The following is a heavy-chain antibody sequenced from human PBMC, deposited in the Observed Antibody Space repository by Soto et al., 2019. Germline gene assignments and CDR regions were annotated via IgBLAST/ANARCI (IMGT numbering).Heavy chain of an antibody. CDR3: AKSVLRYFDWDGMDV. V-gene: IGHV3-23*01. CDR2: ISRDGFNT. D-gene: IGHD3-9*01. J-gene: IGHJ6*02. Sequence: GGSLRLSCRTSGFTFSNFGLTWVRQCPGKGLEWVSSISRDGFNTYSSNSVKGRFTVSRDNSKDTLYLQMNRVRADDTATYYCAKSVLRYFDWDGMDVWGQGTTVTVSS. CDR1: GFTFSNFG.